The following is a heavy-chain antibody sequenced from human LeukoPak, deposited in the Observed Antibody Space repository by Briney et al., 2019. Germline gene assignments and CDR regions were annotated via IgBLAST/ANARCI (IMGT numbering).Heavy chain of an antibody. CDR2: INPNSGGT. Sequence: ASVKVSCKASGYNFTGYYMHWVRQAPGQGLEWMGWINPNSGGTNYAQKFQGRVTMTRDTSISTAYMELSRLRSDDTAVYYCARSPYGGNSFDYWGQGTLVTVSS. CDR1: GYNFTGYY. D-gene: IGHD4-23*01. CDR3: ARSPYGGNSFDY. J-gene: IGHJ4*02. V-gene: IGHV1-2*02.